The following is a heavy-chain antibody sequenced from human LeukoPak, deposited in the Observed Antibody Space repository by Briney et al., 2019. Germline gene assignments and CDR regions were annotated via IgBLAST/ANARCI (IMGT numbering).Heavy chain of an antibody. D-gene: IGHD2-8*01. Sequence: SETLSLTCSVSGDSISGFYWNWIRQSPEKGLEWIAVTHYSGTTNYNPSLKSRVTISIDTSRQQFFLKLSSVTAADTAVYYCVLAPNSNWFDFWGQGTRVTASS. CDR2: THYSGTT. CDR1: GDSISGFY. V-gene: IGHV4-59*12. CDR3: VLAPNSNWFDF. J-gene: IGHJ5*01.